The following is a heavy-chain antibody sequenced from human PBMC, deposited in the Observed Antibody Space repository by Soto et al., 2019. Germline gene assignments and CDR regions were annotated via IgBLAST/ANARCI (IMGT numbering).Heavy chain of an antibody. CDR3: ARILWSSGWSRFDP. V-gene: IGHV4-39*01. D-gene: IGHD6-19*01. J-gene: IGHJ5*02. Sequence: HLQLQESGPGLVKPSETLSLTCTVSGGSISSSSYYWGWLRQSPVQALEWIGSIYYSGNTYYNAALKSRVTISVDTSKNQFSLNLSSVTAADTAVYYCARILWSSGWSRFDPWGQGSLVIVSS. CDR1: GGSISSSSYY. CDR2: IYYSGNT.